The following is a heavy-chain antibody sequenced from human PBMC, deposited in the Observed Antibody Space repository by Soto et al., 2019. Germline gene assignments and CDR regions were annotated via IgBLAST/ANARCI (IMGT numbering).Heavy chain of an antibody. CDR1: GYTFASYN. Sequence: QVQLVQSGAEVKKPGASVKVSCKASGYTFASYNINWVRQAAGQGLEWMGWMNPNTGNTGYAQKFQGRVTMTRNTSIRTGYMELSSLRSEDTAVYYCAFRGAWNYDWFDPWGQVTLVTVSS. D-gene: IGHD1-7*01. J-gene: IGHJ5*02. V-gene: IGHV1-8*01. CDR2: MNPNTGNT. CDR3: AFRGAWNYDWFDP.